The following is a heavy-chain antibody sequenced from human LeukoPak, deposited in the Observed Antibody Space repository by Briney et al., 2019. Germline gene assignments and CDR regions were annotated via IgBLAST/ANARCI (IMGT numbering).Heavy chain of an antibody. CDR3: ARSSSSWHDAFDI. CDR1: GGSISRGGYY. D-gene: IGHD6-13*01. CDR2: IYYSGST. J-gene: IGHJ3*02. V-gene: IGHV4-31*03. Sequence: SQTLSLTCTLSGGSISRGGYYWSWIRQHPGKGLEWIGYIYYSGSTYHNPSLKSRVTISVHTSKNQFSLKLSSVTAADTAVYYCARSSSSWHDAFDIWGQGTMVTVSS.